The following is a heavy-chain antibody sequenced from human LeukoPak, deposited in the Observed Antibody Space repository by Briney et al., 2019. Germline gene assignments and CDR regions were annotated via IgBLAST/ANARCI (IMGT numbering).Heavy chain of an antibody. Sequence: SETLSLTCTVSGASISTYYWSWIRQPPGKGLEWIGYIYYTGSTNYNPSLKSRVTISVDTSKNQISLKLSSVTAADTAVYYCASSQWVAPGSHWGQGTLVTVSS. CDR1: GASISTYY. J-gene: IGHJ4*02. CDR2: IYYTGST. D-gene: IGHD6-19*01. V-gene: IGHV4-59*08. CDR3: ASSQWVAPGSH.